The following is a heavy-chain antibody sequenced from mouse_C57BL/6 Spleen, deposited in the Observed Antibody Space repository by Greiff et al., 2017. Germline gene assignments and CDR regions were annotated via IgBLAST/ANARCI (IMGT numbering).Heavy chain of an antibody. J-gene: IGHJ3*01. Sequence: EVKLMESGGGLVKPGGSLKLSCAASGFTFSDYGMHWVRQAPEKGLEWVAYISSGSSTIYYADTVKGRFTISRDNAKNTLFLQMTSLRSEDAAMYYCARPGFAYWGQGTLVTVSA. CDR3: ARPGFAY. CDR2: ISSGSSTI. CDR1: GFTFSDYG. V-gene: IGHV5-17*01.